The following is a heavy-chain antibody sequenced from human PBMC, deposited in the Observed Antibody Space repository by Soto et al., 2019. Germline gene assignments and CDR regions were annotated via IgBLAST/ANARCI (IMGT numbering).Heavy chain of an antibody. CDR3: ARVPGDRPDIVVVVAAWFDP. D-gene: IGHD2-15*01. CDR1: GGSISSSNW. CDR2: IYHSGST. Sequence: QVQLQESGPGLVKPSGTLSLTCAVSGGSISSSNWWSWVRQPPGKGLEWIGEIYHSGSTNYNPSPKSRVTISVDKSKNQFSLKLSSVTAADTAVYYCARVPGDRPDIVVVVAAWFDPWGQGTLVTVSS. J-gene: IGHJ5*02. V-gene: IGHV4-4*02.